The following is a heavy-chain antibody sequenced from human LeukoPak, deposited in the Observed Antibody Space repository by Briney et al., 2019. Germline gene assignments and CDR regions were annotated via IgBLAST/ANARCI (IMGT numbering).Heavy chain of an antibody. D-gene: IGHD2-21*02. Sequence: QSGGSLRLSCAASGFTFSSYAMHWVRQAPGKGLEYVSAISSNGGSTYYANSVKGRFTISRDNSKNTLYLQMGSLRAEDMAVYYCAREDCGGDCYYKSWGQGTLVTVSS. CDR3: AREDCGGDCYYKS. CDR2: ISSNGGST. V-gene: IGHV3-64*01. J-gene: IGHJ4*02. CDR1: GFTFSSYA.